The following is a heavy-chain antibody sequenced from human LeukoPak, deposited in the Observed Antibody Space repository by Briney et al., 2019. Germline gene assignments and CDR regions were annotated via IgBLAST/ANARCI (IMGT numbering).Heavy chain of an antibody. V-gene: IGHV4-61*02. D-gene: IGHD3-10*01. J-gene: IGHJ6*03. CDR1: GGSISSGSYY. CDR2: IYTSGST. CDR3: GGGAVRGVITYYYYYMDV. Sequence: PSQTLSLTCTVSGGSISSGSYYWSWIRQPAVKGLEWIGRIYTSGSTNYNPSLKSRVTISVDTSKNQFSLKLSSVTAADTAVYYCGGGAVRGVITYYYYYMDVWGKGTTVTVSS.